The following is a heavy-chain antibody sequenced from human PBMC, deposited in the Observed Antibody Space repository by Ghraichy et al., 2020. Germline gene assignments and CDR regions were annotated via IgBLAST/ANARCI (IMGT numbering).Heavy chain of an antibody. CDR2: IVVGSGNT. J-gene: IGHJ4*02. CDR1: GFTFTSSA. D-gene: IGHD3-22*01. Sequence: SVKVSCKASGFTFTSSAVQWVRQARGQRLEWIGWIVVGSGNTNYAQKFQERVTITRDMSTSTAYMELSSLRSEDTAVYYCAADPYYYDSSGYPNFDYWGQGTLVTVSS. V-gene: IGHV1-58*01. CDR3: AADPYYYDSSGYPNFDY.